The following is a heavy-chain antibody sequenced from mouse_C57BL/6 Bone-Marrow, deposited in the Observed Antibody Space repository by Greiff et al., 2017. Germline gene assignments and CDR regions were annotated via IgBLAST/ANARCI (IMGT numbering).Heavy chain of an antibody. J-gene: IGHJ2*01. CDR3: APIWDHF. D-gene: IGHD4-1*01. CDR2: IDPSDSYT. Sequence: LVESGAELVRPGPSVTLSCKASGYTFTSYCMHWVQQRPGQGLEWIGVIDPSDSYTNYTQKFNCKATLTVDTSSSTAYMQLDSLRSEGSAVYYCAPIWDHFWGTGTTLTVSS. CDR1: GYTFTSYC. V-gene: IGHV1-59*01.